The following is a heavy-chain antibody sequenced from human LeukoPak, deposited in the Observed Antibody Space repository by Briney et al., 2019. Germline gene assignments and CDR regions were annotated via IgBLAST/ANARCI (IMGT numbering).Heavy chain of an antibody. CDR3: AKTHKTTALDY. CDR1: GFTFSSYA. Sequence: GGSLRLSCAASGFTFSSYAMSWVRQAPGKGLEWVSGINGRGGSTYYADSVKGRFTISRDNSKNTLYLQMNSVRAEDTAVYYCAKTHKTTALDYWGQGTLVTVSS. CDR2: INGRGGST. V-gene: IGHV3-23*01. D-gene: IGHD4-17*01. J-gene: IGHJ4*02.